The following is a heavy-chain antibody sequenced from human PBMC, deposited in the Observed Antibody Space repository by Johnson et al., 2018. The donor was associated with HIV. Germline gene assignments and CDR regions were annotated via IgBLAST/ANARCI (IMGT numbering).Heavy chain of an antibody. J-gene: IGHJ3*02. CDR1: GFTFSNFG. D-gene: IGHD3-22*01. V-gene: IGHV3-30*18. CDR2: ISYDGTKK. CDR3: AKDVGNYWPDSFDI. Sequence: QEQLVESGGGVVQPGRSLRLSCAASGFTFSNFGMHWVRQAPGKGLEWVAVISYDGTKKFYADSVKGRFTISRDNSKNTLYLQMNSLRDEDTAVYYCAKDVGNYWPDSFDIWGQGTMVTVSS.